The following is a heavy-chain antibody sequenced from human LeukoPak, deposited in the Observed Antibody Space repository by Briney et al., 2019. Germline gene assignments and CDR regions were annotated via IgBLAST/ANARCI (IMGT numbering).Heavy chain of an antibody. D-gene: IGHD3-22*01. CDR3: VRDFHRRLYDTNYYFY. CDR2: ISSSSNNI. V-gene: IGHV3-48*04. CDR1: GFTFSSYS. J-gene: IGHJ4*02. Sequence: GGSLRLSCAGSGFTFSSYSMNWVRQAPGKGLEWVSYISSSSNNIYYADSVKGRFTISRDNAKNSLYLQMYSLRAEDTAVYYCVRDFHRRLYDTNYYFYWGQGTLVTVSS.